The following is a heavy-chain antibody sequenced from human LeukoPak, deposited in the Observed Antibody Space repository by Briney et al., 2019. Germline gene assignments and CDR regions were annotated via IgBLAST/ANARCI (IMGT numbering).Heavy chain of an antibody. Sequence: PGGSLRLSCAASGFTFSSYAMSWVRQAPGKGLEWVSAISGSGGSTYYADSVKGRFTISRDNSKNTLYLQMNSPRAEDTAVYYCAKVNSSSWTIYYFDYWGQGTLVTVSS. V-gene: IGHV3-23*01. D-gene: IGHD6-13*01. CDR1: GFTFSSYA. CDR3: AKVNSSSWTIYYFDY. J-gene: IGHJ4*02. CDR2: ISGSGGST.